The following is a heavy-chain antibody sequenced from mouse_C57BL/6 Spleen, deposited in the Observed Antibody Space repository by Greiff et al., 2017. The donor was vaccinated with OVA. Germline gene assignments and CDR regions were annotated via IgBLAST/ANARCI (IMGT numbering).Heavy chain of an antibody. CDR1: GYSFTSGYY. CDR3: ASNIRRDYAMDG. Sequence: ESGPGLVKPSQSLSLSCSVTGYSFTSGYYWYWIRQLPGNQLEWVSYISYDGSNNYNPSHKNRISITRDTSRNQFFLKLNSVTTEDAATYCCASNIRRDYAMDGWGQGTSVTVAS. V-gene: IGHV3-6*01. J-gene: IGHJ4*01. CDR2: ISYDGSN.